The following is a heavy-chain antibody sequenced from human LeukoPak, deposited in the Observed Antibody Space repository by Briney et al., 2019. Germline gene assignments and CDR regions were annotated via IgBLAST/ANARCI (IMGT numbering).Heavy chain of an antibody. J-gene: IGHJ4*02. CDR2: IYYSGST. CDR3: ARYDFSSGPTFFDY. CDR1: GGSISSYY. V-gene: IGHV4-59*01. Sequence: PSETLSLTCTVSGGSISSYYWSWIRQPPGKGLEWIGYIYYSGSTNYNPSLKSRVTISVDTSKNQFSLKLSSVTAADTAVYYCARYDFSSGPTFFDYWGQGTLVTVSS. D-gene: IGHD3-3*01.